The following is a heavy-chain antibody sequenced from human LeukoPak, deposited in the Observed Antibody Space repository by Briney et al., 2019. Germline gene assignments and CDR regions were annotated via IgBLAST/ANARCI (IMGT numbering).Heavy chain of an antibody. V-gene: IGHV1-69*05. CDR2: IIPIFGTA. CDR1: GGTFSSYA. J-gene: IGHJ5*02. Sequence: SVKVSCKASGGTFSSYAISWVRQAPGQGLEWMGRIIPIFGTANYAQKFQGRVTITTDESTSTAYMEPSSLRSEDTAVYYCARDLGSCKLGPWGQGTLVTVSS. D-gene: IGHD6-6*01. CDR3: ARDLGSCKLGP.